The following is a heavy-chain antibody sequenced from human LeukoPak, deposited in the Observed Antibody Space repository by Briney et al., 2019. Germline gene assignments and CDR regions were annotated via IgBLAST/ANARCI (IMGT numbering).Heavy chain of an antibody. CDR2: ISGETYRT. Sequence: GGSLRLSCAASGFRFGEHAMNWVRQAPGKGLEWVSGISGETYRTYYADSVKGRFTVSQDNSNNTLGLQLNVLRAEDTATYYCSKDPHARVLVVVLQWGQGTLVSVSS. V-gene: IGHV3-23*01. CDR1: GFRFGEHA. D-gene: IGHD3-22*01. CDR3: SKDPHARVLVVVLQ. J-gene: IGHJ4*02.